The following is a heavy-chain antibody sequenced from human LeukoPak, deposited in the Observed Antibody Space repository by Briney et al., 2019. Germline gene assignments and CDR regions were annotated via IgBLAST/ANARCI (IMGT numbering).Heavy chain of an antibody. CDR2: ISAYNGNT. CDR3: ARGYRGQQPYYFQH. V-gene: IGHV1-18*01. J-gene: IGHJ1*01. D-gene: IGHD6-13*01. CDR1: GYTFTSYG. Sequence: VASVKVSCKASGYTFTSYGISWVRQAPGQGLEWMGWISAYNGNTNYAQKLQGRVTMTTDTSTSTAYMELRSLRSDDTAVYYCARGYRGQQPYYFQHWGQGTLVTVSS.